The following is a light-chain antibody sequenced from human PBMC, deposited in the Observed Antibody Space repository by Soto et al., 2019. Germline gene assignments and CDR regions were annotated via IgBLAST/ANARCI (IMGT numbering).Light chain of an antibody. CDR1: TSDVGGYNY. V-gene: IGLV2-11*01. CDR2: DVT. Sequence: QSALTQPRSVSGSPGQSVTISCTGTTSDVGGYNYVSWYQHHPGKAPKLMIYDVTKRPSGVPHRFSGSKSGNTASLTISGLQAEDEADYYCCSYAGSYTLGVFGGGTQLTVL. CDR3: CSYAGSYTLGV. J-gene: IGLJ2*01.